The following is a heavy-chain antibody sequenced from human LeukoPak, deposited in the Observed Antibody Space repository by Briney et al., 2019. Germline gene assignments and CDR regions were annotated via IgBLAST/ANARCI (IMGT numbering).Heavy chain of an antibody. Sequence: ASVKVSCKASGYTFTSYGISWVRQAPGQGLEWMGWISAYNGNTNYEQKLQGRVTMTTDTSTSTAYMELRSLRPDDTAVYYCARVVTLRYFDWFQNWFDPWGQGTLVTVSS. J-gene: IGHJ5*02. V-gene: IGHV1-18*04. CDR2: ISAYNGNT. D-gene: IGHD3-9*01. CDR3: ARVVTLRYFDWFQNWFDP. CDR1: GYTFTSYG.